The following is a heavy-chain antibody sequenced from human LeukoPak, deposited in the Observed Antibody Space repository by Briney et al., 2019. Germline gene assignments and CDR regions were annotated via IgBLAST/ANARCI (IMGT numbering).Heavy chain of an antibody. Sequence: PSETLSLTCAVYGGSFSGYYWSWIRQPPGKGLEWIGEINHSGSTNYNPSLKSRVTISVDTSKNQFSLKLSSVTAADTAVYYCARVIGYCSSTSCYRSSDFDYWGQGTLVTVSS. J-gene: IGHJ4*02. D-gene: IGHD2-2*03. CDR3: ARVIGYCSSTSCYRSSDFDY. CDR2: INHSGST. CDR1: GGSFSGYY. V-gene: IGHV4-34*01.